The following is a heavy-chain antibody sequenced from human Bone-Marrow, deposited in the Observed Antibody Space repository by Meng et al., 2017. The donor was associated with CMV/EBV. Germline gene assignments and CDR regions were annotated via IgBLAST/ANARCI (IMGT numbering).Heavy chain of an antibody. CDR3: ARTIVGPSPFDY. CDR2: INSDGSTT. CDR1: GFTFSSYW. D-gene: IGHD2-21*01. V-gene: IGHV3-74*01. Sequence: CAASGFTFSSYWMHWVRKAPGKGLVWVSRINSDGSTTTYADSVKGRFTISRDNAKNTLYLQMNSLRAEDTAVYYCARTIVGPSPFDYWGPGTLVTVSS. J-gene: IGHJ4*02.